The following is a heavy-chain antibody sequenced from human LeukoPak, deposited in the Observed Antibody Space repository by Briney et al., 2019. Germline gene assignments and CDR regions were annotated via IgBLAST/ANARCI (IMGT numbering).Heavy chain of an antibody. V-gene: IGHV3-20*04. D-gene: IGHD2-2*02. CDR1: GFTFDDYG. J-gene: IGHJ5*02. CDR2: INWNGGST. CDR3: ARDRYCSSTSGYTGDWFDP. Sequence: PGGSLRLSCAASGFTFDDYGMSWVRQAPGKGLEWVSGINWNGGSTGYADSVKGRFTISRDNAKNSLYLQMNSLRAEDTALYYCARDRYCSSTSGYTGDWFDPWGQGTLVTVSS.